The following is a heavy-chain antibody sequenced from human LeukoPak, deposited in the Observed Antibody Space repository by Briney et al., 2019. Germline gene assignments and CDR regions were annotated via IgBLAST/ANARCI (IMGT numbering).Heavy chain of an antibody. CDR3: ASLGGYSYASY. V-gene: IGHV4-59*01. J-gene: IGHJ4*02. CDR2: IYYSGST. CDR1: GGSISSYY. D-gene: IGHD5-18*01. Sequence: PSETLSLTCTVSGGSISSYYWSWIRQPPGKGLEWIGYIYYSGSTNYNPSLKSRVTISVDTSKNQFSLKLGSVTAADTAVYYCASLGGYSYASYWGQGTLVTVSS.